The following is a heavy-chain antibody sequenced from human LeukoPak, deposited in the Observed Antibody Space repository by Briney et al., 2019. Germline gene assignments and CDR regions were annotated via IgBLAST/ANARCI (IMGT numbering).Heavy chain of an antibody. CDR2: INPNSGGT. CDR3: ALFRVVIIANWFDP. D-gene: IGHD3-3*01. Sequence: ASVKVSCKASGYTFTGYYMHWVRQAPGQGLEWMGWINPNSGGTNYAQKFQGRVTMTRDTSISTAYMELSRLRSDDTAVYYCALFRVVIIANWFDPWGQGTLVTVSS. V-gene: IGHV1-2*02. J-gene: IGHJ5*02. CDR1: GYTFTGYY.